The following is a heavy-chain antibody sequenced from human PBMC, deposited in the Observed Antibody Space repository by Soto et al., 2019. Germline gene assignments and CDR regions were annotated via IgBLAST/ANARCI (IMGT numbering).Heavy chain of an antibody. Sequence: GGSLRLSCAASGFTFSSYAMHWVRQAPGKGLEWVAVISYDGSNKYYADSVKGRFTISRDNSKNTLYLQMNSLRAEDTAVYYCARDGESYSSSSEYYYGMDVWGQVPPVPVS. CDR1: GFTFSSYA. J-gene: IGHJ6*02. CDR3: ARDGESYSSSSEYYYGMDV. V-gene: IGHV3-30-3*01. D-gene: IGHD6-6*01. CDR2: ISYDGSNK.